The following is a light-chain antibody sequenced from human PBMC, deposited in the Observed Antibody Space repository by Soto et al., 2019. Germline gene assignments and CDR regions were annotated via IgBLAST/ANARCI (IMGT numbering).Light chain of an antibody. J-gene: IGKJ1*01. CDR1: QSVSSY. Sequence: EIVLTQSPATLSLSPGEKDTLSCRASQSVSSYLAWYQQKPGQAPRLLIYDASNRATGIPARFSGSGSGTDFTLTISSLEPEDFAVYYCQQRSNWPPTFGQGTKVDIK. CDR2: DAS. CDR3: QQRSNWPPT. V-gene: IGKV3-11*01.